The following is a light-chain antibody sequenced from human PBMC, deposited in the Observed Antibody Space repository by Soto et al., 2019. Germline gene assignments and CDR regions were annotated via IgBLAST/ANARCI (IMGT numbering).Light chain of an antibody. Sequence: EIVMTQSPAPLSVSPGERVTLSCRASQDIRSSLAWYQQKPGQAPRLLIYDASNRATGIPARFSGSGSGTDITRTIRSLGPEDFAIYYCQPRNNWITFAQGTPLDIK. CDR3: QPRNNWIT. CDR1: QDIRSS. CDR2: DAS. J-gene: IGKJ5*01. V-gene: IGKV3D-11*01.